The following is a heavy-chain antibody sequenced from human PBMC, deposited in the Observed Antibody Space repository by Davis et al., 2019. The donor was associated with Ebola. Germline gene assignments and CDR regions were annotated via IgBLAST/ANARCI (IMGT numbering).Heavy chain of an antibody. J-gene: IGHJ6*03. D-gene: IGHD1-26*01. CDR2: IIPIFGTA. CDR1: GGTFSSYA. V-gene: IGHV1-69*13. Sequence: SVKVSCKASGGTFSSYAISWVRQAPGQGLEWMGGIIPIFGTANYAQKFQGRVTITADESTSTAYMELSSLRSEDTAVYYCATLEKWEPRGSGYYYMDVWGKGTTVTVSS. CDR3: ATLEKWEPRGSGYYYMDV.